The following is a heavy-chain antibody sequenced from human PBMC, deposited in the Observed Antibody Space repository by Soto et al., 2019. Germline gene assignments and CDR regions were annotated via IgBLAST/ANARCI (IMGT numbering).Heavy chain of an antibody. CDR1: GVSISSYY. Sequence: PXETLSLTCPVSGVSISSYYWSWIRQPPGKGLEWIGYIYYSGSTNYNPSLKSRVTISVDTSKNQFSLKLSSVTAADTAVYYCARGRGNYYDSSGYYSLDAFDIWGQGTMVTVSS. CDR2: IYYSGST. J-gene: IGHJ3*02. D-gene: IGHD3-22*01. CDR3: ARGRGNYYDSSGYYSLDAFDI. V-gene: IGHV4-59*01.